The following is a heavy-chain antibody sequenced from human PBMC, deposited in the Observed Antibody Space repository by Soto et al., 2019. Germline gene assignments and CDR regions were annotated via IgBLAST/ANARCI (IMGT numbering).Heavy chain of an antibody. V-gene: IGHV3-73*01. CDR3: TRRLPIRFVEWVDGMDV. CDR2: IRSKANSYTT. Sequence: PGGPLRLPCAASGFTFSGSAMHWVRQASGRGREWVGRIRSKANSYTTAYAASVKGGFTISRDDSKNTAYLQLNSLETEDTAVYYCTRRLPIRFVEWVDGMDVWGQGTTVTVSS. CDR1: GFTFSGSA. D-gene: IGHD3-3*01. J-gene: IGHJ6*02.